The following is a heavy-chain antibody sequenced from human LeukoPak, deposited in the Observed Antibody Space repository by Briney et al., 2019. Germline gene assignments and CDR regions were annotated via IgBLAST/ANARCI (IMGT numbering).Heavy chain of an antibody. Sequence: EGSLRLSCAASGFTFSSYAMSWVRQAPGKGLEWVSSISGSGGTTDYADSVKGRFTISRDISKNTLYLQMNSLRAEDTAVYYCASAYYYDSSALSPWGQGTLVTVSS. J-gene: IGHJ5*02. V-gene: IGHV3-23*01. CDR3: ASAYYYDSSALSP. CDR1: GFTFSSYA. CDR2: ISGSGGTT. D-gene: IGHD3-22*01.